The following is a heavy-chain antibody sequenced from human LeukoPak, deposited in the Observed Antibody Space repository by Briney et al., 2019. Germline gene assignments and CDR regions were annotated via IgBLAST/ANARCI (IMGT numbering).Heavy chain of an antibody. CDR1: GFTFDDYG. V-gene: IGHV3-9*01. CDR2: ISWNSGTI. J-gene: IGHJ4*02. D-gene: IGHD3-22*01. Sequence: GGSLRLSCAASGFTFDDYGMHWVRQAPGKGLEWVSGISWNSGTIGYADSVKGRFTISRDNAKNSLYLQMNSLRAEDTALYYCAKATRDSSGYYYLDYWGQGTLVTVSS. CDR3: AKATRDSSGYYYLDY.